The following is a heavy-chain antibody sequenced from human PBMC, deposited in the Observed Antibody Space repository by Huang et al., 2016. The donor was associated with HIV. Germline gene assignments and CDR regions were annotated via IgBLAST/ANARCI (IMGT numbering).Heavy chain of an antibody. CDR1: GFTFGSFG. V-gene: IGHV3-30*02. D-gene: IGHD3-3*01. CDR3: AKDLTYTFGRHFDY. J-gene: IGHJ4*02. CDR2: IRYDGNNY. Sequence: QVQLVESGGGVVQPGGSLRLSCTASGFTFGSFGMHWVRQAPGKVLEWVAFIRYDGNNYYEAASVRGRFTISRDNSKDTLYLQMNRLRPDDSAVYYCAKDLTYTFGRHFDYWGRGTLVTVSS.